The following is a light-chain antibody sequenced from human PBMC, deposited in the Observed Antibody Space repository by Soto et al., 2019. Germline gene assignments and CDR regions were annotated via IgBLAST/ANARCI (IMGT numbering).Light chain of an antibody. Sequence: QSVLTQPPSVSGAPGQRVTVSCTGSSSNIGAGFDVHWYQQVPGTAPKVVIYGNINRPSGVPDRFSGSKSGTSASLAITGLQAEYEADYYCQSYDSSLGAWVFGGGTKLTVL. CDR1: SSNIGAGFD. CDR2: GNI. V-gene: IGLV1-40*01. J-gene: IGLJ3*02. CDR3: QSYDSSLGAWV.